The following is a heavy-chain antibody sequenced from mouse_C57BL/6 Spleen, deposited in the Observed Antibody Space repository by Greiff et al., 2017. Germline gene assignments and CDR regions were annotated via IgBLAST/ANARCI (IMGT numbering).Heavy chain of an antibody. CDR3: ATQRDYFDY. V-gene: IGHV1-19*01. CDR2: INPYNGGT. CDR1: GYTFTHYY. Sequence: VQLQQSGPVLVKPGASVKMSCKASGYTFTHYYMNWVKQSHGKSLEWIGVINPYNGGTSYNQKFKGKATLTVDKSSSTAYMELNSLTSEDSAVYYCATQRDYFDYWGQGTTLTVSS. J-gene: IGHJ2*01.